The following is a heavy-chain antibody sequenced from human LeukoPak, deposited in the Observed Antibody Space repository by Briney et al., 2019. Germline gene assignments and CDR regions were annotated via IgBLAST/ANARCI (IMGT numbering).Heavy chain of an antibody. CDR1: GFAFSTYG. Sequence: GGSLRLSCAASGFAFSTYGMNWVRQAPGKGLEWVSFISSSGSTIYYALSVKGRFTISRDNAKNSLYLQMNSLRAEDTGVYYCARGHSSGWLYYFGYWGQGTLVTVSS. D-gene: IGHD6-19*01. V-gene: IGHV3-48*03. J-gene: IGHJ4*02. CDR3: ARGHSSGWLYYFGY. CDR2: ISSSGSTI.